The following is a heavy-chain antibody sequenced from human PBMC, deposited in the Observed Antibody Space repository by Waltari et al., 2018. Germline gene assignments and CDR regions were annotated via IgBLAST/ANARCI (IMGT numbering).Heavy chain of an antibody. J-gene: IGHJ5*02. V-gene: IGHV3-23*01. CDR3: GKDQEGDPSCEVT. D-gene: IGHD2-21*02. CDR2: ISSSGGGT. CDR1: GFTFNNYG. Sequence: EVQLLESGGGLVQPGGSLRLSCAASGFTFNNYGMIWVRQVPGKGREWVSSISSSGGGTYYAESVKGRFTISRDNSRSTLSLQMNSLTAEDTAVYYCGKDQEGDPSCEVTWGQGTLVTVSS.